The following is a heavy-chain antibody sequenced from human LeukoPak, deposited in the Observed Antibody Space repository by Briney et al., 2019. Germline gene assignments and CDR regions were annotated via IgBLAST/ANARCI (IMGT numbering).Heavy chain of an antibody. CDR3: AREYYAADDY. Sequence: GGSLRLSCAASGFTFSKYWMHGVCQAPGKGLVWVSRINPDGSTTAYADSVKGRFTISRDNAKNTLYLQLNGLRAEDTAVYYCAREYYAADDYWGQGTQVTVSS. CDR2: INPDGSTT. J-gene: IGHJ4*02. V-gene: IGHV3-74*01. D-gene: IGHD3-10*01. CDR1: GFTFSKYW.